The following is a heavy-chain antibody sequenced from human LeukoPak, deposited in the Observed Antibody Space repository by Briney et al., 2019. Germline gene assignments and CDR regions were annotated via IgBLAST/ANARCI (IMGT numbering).Heavy chain of an antibody. CDR3: ARVGGGRNYYYYYMDV. J-gene: IGHJ6*03. CDR2: IIPIFGTT. D-gene: IGHD2-15*01. V-gene: IGHV1-69*13. CDR1: GGTFSSYA. Sequence: GASVKVSCKASGGTFSSYAISWVRQAPGQGLEWMGGIIPIFGTTNYAQKFQGRVTITADESTNTAYMELSSLRSEDTAVYYCARVGGGRNYYYYYMDVWGKGTTVTVSS.